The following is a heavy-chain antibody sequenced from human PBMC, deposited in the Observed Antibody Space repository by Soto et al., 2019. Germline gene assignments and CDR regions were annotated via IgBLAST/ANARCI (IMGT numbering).Heavy chain of an antibody. CDR1: GYTFTSYA. V-gene: IGHV1-3*01. D-gene: IGHD3-10*01. CDR3: ARDLTMVRGVIYYMDV. CDR2: INAGSGNT. Sequence: QVQLVQSGAEVKKPGASVKVSCKASGYTFTSYAMHWVRQAPGQRLEWMGWINAGSGNTKYSQKFPGSVAITRDTSASTANMELSSLRSEDTAIYYCARDLTMVRGVIYYMDVWGKGTTVTVSS. J-gene: IGHJ6*03.